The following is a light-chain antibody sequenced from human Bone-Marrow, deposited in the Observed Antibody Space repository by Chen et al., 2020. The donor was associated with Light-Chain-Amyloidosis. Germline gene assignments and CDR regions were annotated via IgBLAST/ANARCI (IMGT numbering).Light chain of an antibody. CDR2: DTN. CDR3: APWDDRLNGWV. Sequence: QSVLTQPPSASGTPGQRVTISGSGGRSNVGANGVNWYQQLPGAAPKLLIFDTNRRPSGVPDRFSGSKSGTSASLAISDLQSEDEAHYYCAPWDDRLNGWVFGGGTGLTVL. CDR1: RSNVGANG. V-gene: IGLV1-44*01. J-gene: IGLJ3*02.